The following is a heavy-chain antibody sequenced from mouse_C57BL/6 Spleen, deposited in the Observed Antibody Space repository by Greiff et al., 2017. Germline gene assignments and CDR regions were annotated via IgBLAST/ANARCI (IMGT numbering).Heavy chain of an antibody. Sequence: QVHLPHPPAELVKPGASVTLSCKASGYTFTSYWMQWVKQRPGQGIEWIGEIDPSDSYTNYNQKFKGKATFTVDTSSSTAYMQRSSLTSEDSAVYYCAREWSWDVGEGGGYWGQGTVVTGSA. J-gene: IGHJ3*01. CDR2: IDPSDSYT. V-gene: IGHV1-50*01. D-gene: IGHD4-1*01. CDR1: GYTFTSYW. CDR3: AREWSWDVGEGGGY.